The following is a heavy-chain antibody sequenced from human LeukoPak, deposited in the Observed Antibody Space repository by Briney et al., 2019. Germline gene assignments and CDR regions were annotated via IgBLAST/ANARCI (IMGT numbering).Heavy chain of an antibody. V-gene: IGHV4-34*01. CDR2: INHSGST. CDR3: AKRIQLWLVGYFDY. J-gene: IGHJ4*02. Sequence: SETLSLTCAVYGGSFSGYYWSWIRQPPGKGLEWLGEINHSGSTNYNPSLKSRVTISVDTSTNQFSLKLSSVTAADTAVYYCAKRIQLWLVGYFDYWGQGTLVTVSS. CDR1: GGSFSGYY. D-gene: IGHD5-18*01.